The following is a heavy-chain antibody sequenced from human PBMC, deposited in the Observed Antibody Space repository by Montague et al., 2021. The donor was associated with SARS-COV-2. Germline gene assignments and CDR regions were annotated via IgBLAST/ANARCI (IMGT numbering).Heavy chain of an antibody. D-gene: IGHD2-2*01. Sequence: TLSLTCTVSGGSISSGGYYWSWIRQHPGKGLEWIGYIYYSGSTYYNPSLKSRVTMSVDTSKNQFSLKLSSVTAADTAVYYCARVRVVVPAATNWFDPWGQGTLVTVSS. V-gene: IGHV4-31*03. CDR1: GGSISSGGYY. CDR2: IYYSGST. J-gene: IGHJ5*02. CDR3: ARVRVVVPAATNWFDP.